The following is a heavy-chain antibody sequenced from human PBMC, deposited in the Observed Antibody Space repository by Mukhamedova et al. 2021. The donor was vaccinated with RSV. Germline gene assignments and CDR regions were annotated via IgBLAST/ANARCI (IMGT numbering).Heavy chain of an antibody. D-gene: IGHD3-10*01. Sequence: IAWVRQEPGKGLEGMGVIYPGDSDTIYSPSVQGQVTMSVDKSTRTAYLQWHSLKDSDIAIYYCALVGYGSRSNDALDVWGQGTLV. V-gene: IGHV5-51*01. J-gene: IGHJ3*01. CDR2: IYPGDSDT. CDR3: ALVGYGSRSNDALDV.